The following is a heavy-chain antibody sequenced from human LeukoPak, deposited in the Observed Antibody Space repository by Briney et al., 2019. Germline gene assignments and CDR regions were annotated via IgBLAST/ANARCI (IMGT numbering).Heavy chain of an antibody. D-gene: IGHD3-3*02. CDR2: VHPTGGST. Sequence: ASVKVSCKASGYTFTSYYIQWVRQTPEQGLESMGIVHPTGGSTSFAQKFQGRVTLPRDTYTSTVYMAPSSLRSEDTAVYYCARVSKAVGPYYSGMDVWGQGTTVTVSS. V-gene: IGHV1-46*01. CDR1: GYTFTSYY. J-gene: IGHJ6*02. CDR3: ARVSKAVGPYYSGMDV.